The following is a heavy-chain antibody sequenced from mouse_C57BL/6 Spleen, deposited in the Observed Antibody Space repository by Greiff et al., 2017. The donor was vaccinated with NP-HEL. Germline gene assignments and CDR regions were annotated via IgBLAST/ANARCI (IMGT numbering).Heavy chain of an antibody. D-gene: IGHD1-3*01. J-gene: IGHJ4*01. CDR2: IYPGDGDT. V-gene: IGHV1-82*01. Sequence: VQLQQSGPELVKPGASVKISCKASGYAFSSSWMNWVKQRPGKGLEWIGRIYPGDGDTNYNGKFKGKATLTADKSSSTTYMQLSSLTSEDSAVYFCAQGYGDSSYYAMDDWGQGTSVTVSS. CDR1: GYAFSSSW. CDR3: AQGYGDSSYYAMDD.